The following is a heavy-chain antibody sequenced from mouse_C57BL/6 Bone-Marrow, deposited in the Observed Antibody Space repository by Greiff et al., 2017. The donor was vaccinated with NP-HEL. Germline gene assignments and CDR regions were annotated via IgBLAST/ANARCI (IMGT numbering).Heavy chain of an antibody. J-gene: IGHJ3*01. V-gene: IGHV3-5*01. CDR1: GISITTGNYR. D-gene: IGHD2-4*01. CDR3: ARDRDDYDVPFAY. Sequence: LMESGPGLVKPSQTVFLTCTVTGISITTGNYRWSWIRQFPGNKLEWIGYIYYSGTITYNPSLTSRTTITRDTPKNQFFLEMNSLTAEDTATYYCARDRDDYDVPFAYWGQGTLVTVSA. CDR2: IYYSGTI.